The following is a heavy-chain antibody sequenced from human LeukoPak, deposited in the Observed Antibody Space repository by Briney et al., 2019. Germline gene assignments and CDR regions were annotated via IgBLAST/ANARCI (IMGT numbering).Heavy chain of an antibody. CDR1: GYTFTSYG. Sequence: GASVKVSCKASGYTFTSYGISWVRQAPGQGLEWMGWISAYNGNTNYAQRLQGRVTMTTDTSTSTAYMELRSLRSDDTAVYYCARGILVRGVITRKRYYYYMDVWGKGTTVTVSS. J-gene: IGHJ6*03. D-gene: IGHD3-10*01. V-gene: IGHV1-18*01. CDR3: ARGILVRGVITRKRYYYYMDV. CDR2: ISAYNGNT.